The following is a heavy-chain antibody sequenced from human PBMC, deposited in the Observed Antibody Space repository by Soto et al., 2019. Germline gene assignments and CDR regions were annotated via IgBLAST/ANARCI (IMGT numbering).Heavy chain of an antibody. CDR2: IYWDDDK. D-gene: IGHD6-13*01. CDR1: GFSLSTSGVG. CDR3: AQVRQQLASGDY. V-gene: IGHV2-5*02. Sequence: QITLKESGPTLVKPTQTLTLTCTFSGFSLSTSGVGVGGIRQPPGKALEWIALIYWDDDKRYSPSLKSRLTITKDNYKTQVGLTRTKMHPVDTATYFFAQVRQQLASGDYWGQGTLVTVSS. J-gene: IGHJ4*02.